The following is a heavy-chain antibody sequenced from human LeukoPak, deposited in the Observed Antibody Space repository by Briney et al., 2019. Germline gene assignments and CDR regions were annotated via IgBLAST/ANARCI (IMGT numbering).Heavy chain of an antibody. CDR2: IIPILGMA. J-gene: IGHJ2*01. Sequence: SVKVSCKASGGTFSSYAISWVRQAPGQGLDWMGRIIPILGMANYAQKFQGKVTITADKSTSTAFMELSTLRSEDTAVYYCARAEDDYGGKVGTWYFDLWGRGTLVTVSS. CDR1: GGTFSSYA. D-gene: IGHD4-23*01. V-gene: IGHV1-69*04. CDR3: ARAEDDYGGKVGTWYFDL.